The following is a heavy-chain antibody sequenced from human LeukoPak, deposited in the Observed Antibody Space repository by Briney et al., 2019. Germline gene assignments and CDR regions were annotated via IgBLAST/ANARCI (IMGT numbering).Heavy chain of an antibody. J-gene: IGHJ4*02. CDR3: ARDGDSFDY. CDR2: ISSDISNK. V-gene: IGHV3-30*03. Sequence: GGSLRLSCAASGFTFSSYGMHWVRQAPGKGLDWVAVISSDISNKYYADSVKGRFTISKDNSKNTLYLQMNSLRAEDTAVYYCARDGDSFDYWGQGTLVTVSS. CDR1: GFTFSSYG.